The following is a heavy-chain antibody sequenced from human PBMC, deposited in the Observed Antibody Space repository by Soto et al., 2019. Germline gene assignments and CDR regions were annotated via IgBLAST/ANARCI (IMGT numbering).Heavy chain of an antibody. V-gene: IGHV1-2*02. J-gene: IGHJ5*02. CDR1: GYTFSDYY. CDR2: INPKSGGT. CDR3: TRDGTYGDYEGYWFDP. Sequence: QVQLVQSGAEMKKPGASVKLSCKASGYTFSDYYMHWVRLAPGQGLEWMGWINPKSGGTKYVQKFQGRITMTRDTSISTGYMELSRLRSDDTAVYYCTRDGTYGDYEGYWFDPWGQGTLVTVSP. D-gene: IGHD4-17*01.